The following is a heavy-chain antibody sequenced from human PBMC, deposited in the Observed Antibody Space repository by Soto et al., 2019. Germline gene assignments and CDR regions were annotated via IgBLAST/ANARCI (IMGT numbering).Heavy chain of an antibody. Sequence: GGSVKVSCKASGYSFTYYHIHWVRQAPGQGLEWLGRINPQSGGTSTAQKFQGWVTMTTDTSISTASMELTRLTSDDTAIYYCARGDSTDCSNGVCSFFYNHDMDVWGQGTTVTVTS. J-gene: IGHJ6*02. CDR3: ARGDSTDCSNGVCSFFYNHDMDV. CDR1: GYSFTYYH. CDR2: INPQSGGT. V-gene: IGHV1-2*04. D-gene: IGHD2-8*01.